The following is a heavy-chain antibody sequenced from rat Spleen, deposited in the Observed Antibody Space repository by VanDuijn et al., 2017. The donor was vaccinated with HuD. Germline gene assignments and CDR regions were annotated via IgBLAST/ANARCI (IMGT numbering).Heavy chain of an antibody. CDR3: STAGSFTDYYFAGGFDY. D-gene: IGHD1-6*01. Sequence: EVQLVESGGGLVQPGRSLKISCVASGFTFNKFWMTWIRQVPGKGLEWVASITNAAGSTYYRDSVKGRFTVSRDNAKSTLYLQMDSLRSEDTATYYCSTAGSFTDYYFAGGFDYWGQGVMVTVSS. V-gene: IGHV5-31*01. J-gene: IGHJ2*01. CDR2: ITNAAGST. CDR1: GFTFNKFW.